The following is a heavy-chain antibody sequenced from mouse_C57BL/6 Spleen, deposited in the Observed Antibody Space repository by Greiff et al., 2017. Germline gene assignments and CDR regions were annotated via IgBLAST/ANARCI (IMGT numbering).Heavy chain of an antibody. D-gene: IGHD1-1*01. CDR2: INPNNGGT. Sequence: VQLKQSGPELVKPGASVKMSCKASGYTFTDYNMHWVKQSHGKSLEWIGYINPNNGGTSYNQKFKGKATLTVNKSSSTAYMELRSLTSEDSAVYYCARNLITTVVVPYWGQGTTLTVSS. CDR3: ARNLITTVVVPY. CDR1: GYTFTDYN. J-gene: IGHJ2*01. V-gene: IGHV1-22*01.